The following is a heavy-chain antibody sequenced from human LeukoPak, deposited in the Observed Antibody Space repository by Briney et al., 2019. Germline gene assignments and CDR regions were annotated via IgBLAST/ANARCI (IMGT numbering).Heavy chain of an antibody. CDR1: GGSFSGYY. D-gene: IGHD2/OR15-2a*01. CDR2: INHSGST. CDR3: ARATPDTSFRVSAFNI. J-gene: IGHJ3*02. V-gene: IGHV4-34*01. Sequence: SETLSLTCAVYGGSFSGYYWSWIRQPPGKGLEWIGEINHSGSTNYNPSLKSRVTISVDTSKNQFSLKLSSVTAADTAVYYYARATPDTSFRVSAFNIWGQGTMVTVSS.